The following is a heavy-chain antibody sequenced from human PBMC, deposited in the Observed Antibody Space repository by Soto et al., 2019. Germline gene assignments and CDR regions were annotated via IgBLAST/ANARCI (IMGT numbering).Heavy chain of an antibody. CDR1: GFTFSSYG. CDR2: ISYDGSNK. J-gene: IGHJ6*02. Sequence: QVQLVEAGGGVVQPGRSLRLSCAASGFTFSSYGMHWVRQAPGKGLEWVAVISYDGSNKYYADSVKGRFTISRDNSKNRHNLQMNRLIAKDTAVSYYAKDQHRGIQGVTTYYYGIGVWGQGTTVTVSS. V-gene: IGHV3-30*18. CDR3: AKDQHRGIQGVTTYYYGIGV. D-gene: IGHD3-10*01.